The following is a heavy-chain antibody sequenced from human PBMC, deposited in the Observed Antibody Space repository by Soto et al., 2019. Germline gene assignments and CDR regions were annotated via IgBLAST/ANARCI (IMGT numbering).Heavy chain of an antibody. D-gene: IGHD1-1*01. V-gene: IGHV3-23*01. Sequence: GGSLRLSCAAFGFTFSSSAMNWVRQTPGKGLEWVSLISDSGDRTHYADSVRGRFSISRDNSKNTLYLQMYSLRAEDTAVYYCAKSLNINWKNWFDPWGQGTLVTVSS. CDR2: ISDSGDRT. J-gene: IGHJ5*02. CDR3: AKSLNINWKNWFDP. CDR1: GFTFSSSA.